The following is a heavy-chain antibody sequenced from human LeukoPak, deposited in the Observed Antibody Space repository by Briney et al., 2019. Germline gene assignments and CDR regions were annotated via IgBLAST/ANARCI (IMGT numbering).Heavy chain of an antibody. CDR1: GGSFSGYH. Sequence: SETLSLTCAVYGGSFSGYHWNWIRQPPGEGLEWIGEINHSGTTNYNPSLKSRVTISIDTSKNQFSLKLSSVTAADTAVYSCARRRGQGSGSYFHYYYYGMDVWGQGTTVTVSS. D-gene: IGHD3-10*01. CDR2: INHSGTT. CDR3: ARRRGQGSGSYFHYYYYGMDV. J-gene: IGHJ6*02. V-gene: IGHV4-34*01.